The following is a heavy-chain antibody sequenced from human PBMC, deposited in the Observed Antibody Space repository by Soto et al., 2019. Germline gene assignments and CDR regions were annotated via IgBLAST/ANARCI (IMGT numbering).Heavy chain of an antibody. J-gene: IGHJ5*02. V-gene: IGHV5-51*01. D-gene: IGHD3-10*01. Sequence: GESLKISCKGSGYSFTSYWIGWVRQMPGKGLEWMGIIYPGDSDTRYSPSFQGQVTISADKSISTAYLQWSSLKASDTAMYYCARHYYGSGSSPWWFDPWGQGTLVTVSS. CDR3: ARHYYGSGSSPWWFDP. CDR2: IYPGDSDT. CDR1: GYSFTSYW.